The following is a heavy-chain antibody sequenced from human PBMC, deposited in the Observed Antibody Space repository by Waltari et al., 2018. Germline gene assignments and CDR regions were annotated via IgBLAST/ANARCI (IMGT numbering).Heavy chain of an antibody. Sequence: QVQLVQSGAEVTKPGASVKVSCKASGYTFTGYYMHWVRQAPGQGLEWMGRINPNSGGTNYAQKFQGRVTMTRDTSISTAYMELSRLRSDDTAVYYCARGDNYYDSSGLHYFDYWGQGTLVTVSS. V-gene: IGHV1-2*06. CDR2: INPNSGGT. D-gene: IGHD3-22*01. J-gene: IGHJ4*02. CDR3: ARGDNYYDSSGLHYFDY. CDR1: GYTFTGYY.